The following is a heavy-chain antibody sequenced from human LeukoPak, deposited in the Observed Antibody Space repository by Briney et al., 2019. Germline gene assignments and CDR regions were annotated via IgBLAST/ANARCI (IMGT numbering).Heavy chain of an antibody. CDR1: GFTLSDYY. CDR2: ISHRDNSA. CDR3: ARAKGSGTYSAWFES. V-gene: IGHV3-11*01. D-gene: IGHD3-10*01. Sequence: GGSLRLSCAASGFTLSDYYMSWVRQAPGKGPEWISSISHRDNSADYIESVKGRFTVSRDNAKESLYLQMNSLRVEDTAIYYCARAKGSGTYSAWFESWGQGTLVTVSS. J-gene: IGHJ5*01.